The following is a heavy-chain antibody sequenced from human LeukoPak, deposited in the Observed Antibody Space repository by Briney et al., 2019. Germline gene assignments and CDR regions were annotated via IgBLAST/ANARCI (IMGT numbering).Heavy chain of an antibody. CDR2: IIPIFGTE. CDR1: RGTFSSYA. Sequence: SSVNVSCMASRGTFSSYAISWVRQAAGQGLEWMGGIIPIFGTENYAQKLQGSVTITADESTSTAYMELSSLRSDDTAVYYCASSSKAQPTGPFCMDVWGKGTTVTVSS. CDR3: ASSSKAQPTGPFCMDV. D-gene: IGHD3-9*01. J-gene: IGHJ6*03. V-gene: IGHV1-69*13.